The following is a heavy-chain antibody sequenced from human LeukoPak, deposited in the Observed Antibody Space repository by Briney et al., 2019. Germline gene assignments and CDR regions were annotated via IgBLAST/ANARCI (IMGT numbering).Heavy chain of an antibody. V-gene: IGHV4-59*08. Sequence: PSETLSLTCTVSGGSISSYYWSWIRQPPGKGLEWIGSIYHSGSTYYSPSLKSRVTISVDTSKNQFSLKLSSVTAADTAVYYCARYSSSPTYYFDYWGPGTLVTVSS. J-gene: IGHJ4*02. CDR2: IYHSGST. CDR3: ARYSSSPTYYFDY. CDR1: GGSISSYY. D-gene: IGHD6-13*01.